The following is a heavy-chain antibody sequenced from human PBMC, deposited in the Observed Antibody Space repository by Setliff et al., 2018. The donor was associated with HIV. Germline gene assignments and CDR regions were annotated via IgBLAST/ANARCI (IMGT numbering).Heavy chain of an antibody. CDR2: ISGYNGNT. V-gene: IGHV1-18*01. J-gene: IGHJ6*03. CDR3: ARAYPRGYVDYYYMDV. CDR1: GYTFTSYG. D-gene: IGHD3-10*01. Sequence: GASVKVSCKASGYTFTSYGITWVRQAPGQGLEWMGWISGYNGNTDYAQNLQGRVTMTTDTSTSTAYMELRSLRSDDTAVYYCARAYPRGYVDYYYMDVWGKGTTVTVSS.